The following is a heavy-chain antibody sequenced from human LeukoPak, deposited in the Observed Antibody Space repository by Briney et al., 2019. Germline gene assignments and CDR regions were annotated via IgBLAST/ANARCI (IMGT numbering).Heavy chain of an antibody. D-gene: IGHD2-2*01. V-gene: IGHV3-23*01. CDR1: GFTFSRYG. CDR2: IGGGGVST. J-gene: IGHJ4*02. Sequence: PGGSLRLSCAASGFTFSRYGMSWVRQAPGKGLEWVSSIGGGGVSTYFADSVKGRFTISRDNSKNTLFLQMNSLRPEDTAVYYCARDLKTAMDYFDYWGQGALVTVSS. CDR3: ARDLKTAMDYFDY.